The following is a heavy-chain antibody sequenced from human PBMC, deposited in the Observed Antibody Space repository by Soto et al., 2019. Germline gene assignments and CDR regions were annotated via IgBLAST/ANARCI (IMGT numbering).Heavy chain of an antibody. V-gene: IGHV5-51*01. Sequence: GESLKISGKGSGYSFTSYWIGWVRQMPGKGLEWMGIIYPGDSDTRYSPSFQGQVTISADKSISTAYLQWSSLKASDTAMYYCARQARGYYGSELFDPWGQGTLVTVSS. CDR2: IYPGDSDT. CDR3: ARQARGYYGSELFDP. CDR1: GYSFTSYW. D-gene: IGHD3-10*01. J-gene: IGHJ5*02.